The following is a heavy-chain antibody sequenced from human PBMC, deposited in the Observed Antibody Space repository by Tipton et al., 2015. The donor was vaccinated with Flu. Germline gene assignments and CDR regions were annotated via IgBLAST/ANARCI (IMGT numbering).Heavy chain of an antibody. D-gene: IGHD4-17*01. CDR3: ARPNTPLSVTSSFDS. CDR2: IGSAGDT. CDR1: GFTFSTYD. Sequence: SLRLSCAASGFTFSTYDIHWVRQVTGKGLEWVSAIGSAGDTYYSDSVKGRFTISRDNVKNSLYLQMNSLRVGDTAVYYCARPNTPLSVTSSFDSWGQGTLVTV. V-gene: IGHV3-13*01. J-gene: IGHJ4*02.